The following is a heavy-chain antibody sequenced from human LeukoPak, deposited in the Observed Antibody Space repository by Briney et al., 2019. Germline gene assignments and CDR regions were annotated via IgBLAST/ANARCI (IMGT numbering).Heavy chain of an antibody. CDR2: ISGSGVTT. Sequence: GGSLRLSCAASEFIFSSYAMNWVRQTPGKGLEWVSSISGSGVTTYYADSVKGRFTISRDNSKNTVYPQMNSLRAEDTAVYYCAKGGVGWLRPFHFDHWGQGTLVTVSS. CDR1: EFIFSSYA. V-gene: IGHV3-23*01. D-gene: IGHD5-12*01. J-gene: IGHJ4*02. CDR3: AKGGVGWLRPFHFDH.